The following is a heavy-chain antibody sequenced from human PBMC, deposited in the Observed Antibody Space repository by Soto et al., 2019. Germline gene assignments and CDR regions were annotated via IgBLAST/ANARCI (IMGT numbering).Heavy chain of an antibody. Sequence: SETMSLTCTVSGGSISSYYWSWIRQPPGKGLEWIGYIYYSGSTNYNPSLKSRVTISVDTSKNQFSLKLSSVTAADTAVYYCARGYYDILTGYSAFDYWGQGTLVTVSS. CDR2: IYYSGST. CDR1: GGSISSYY. V-gene: IGHV4-59*01. D-gene: IGHD3-9*01. CDR3: ARGYYDILTGYSAFDY. J-gene: IGHJ4*02.